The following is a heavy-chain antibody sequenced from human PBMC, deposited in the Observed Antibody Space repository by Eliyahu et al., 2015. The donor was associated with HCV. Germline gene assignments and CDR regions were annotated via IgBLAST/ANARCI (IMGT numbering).Heavy chain of an antibody. J-gene: IGHJ5*02. Sequence: QVQLVQSGGEVKKPGASLKVSCQASGYTFTTYGISWVRQAPGQGLEWMGWISAYNGDTKYAQSFQGRVTMTTDTSSSTAYMELTSLRSDDSAIYYCARDRVAVRPGWFDPWGQGTLVTVYS. D-gene: IGHD6-6*01. CDR1: GYTFTTYG. V-gene: IGHV1-18*01. CDR2: ISAYNGDT. CDR3: ARDRVAVRPGWFDP.